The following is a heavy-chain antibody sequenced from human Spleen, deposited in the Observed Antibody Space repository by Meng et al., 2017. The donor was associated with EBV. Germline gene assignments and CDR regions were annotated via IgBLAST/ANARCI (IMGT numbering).Heavy chain of an antibody. V-gene: IGHV4-39*07. CDR1: GGSISSDSYY. Sequence: PESGPGLLKPSEPLSLTCSVAGGSISSDSYYWGWIRQPPGKGLEWIGEIYHGGDTNYNPSLKSRVTISVDKSKNQFSLKVRSVTAADTAVYYCARRGVDYYDSSAWGWGQGALVTVSS. D-gene: IGHD3-22*01. J-gene: IGHJ4*02. CDR3: ARRGVDYYDSSAWG. CDR2: IYHGGDT.